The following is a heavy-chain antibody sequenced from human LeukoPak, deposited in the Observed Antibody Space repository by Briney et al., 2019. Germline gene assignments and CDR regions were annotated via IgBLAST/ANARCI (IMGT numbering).Heavy chain of an antibody. V-gene: IGHV5-51*01. CDR1: GYSLSNYW. J-gene: IGHJ4*02. D-gene: IGHD1-26*01. CDR3: ARYDGGATADF. Sequence: GESLKISCKVSGYSLSNYWIAWVRRKPGKGLEWMGIVFPADSDTRYSPSFQGQVTISADKSINTAYLQWSSLKASDTATYYCARYDGGATADFWGQGTLVTVSS. CDR2: VFPADSDT.